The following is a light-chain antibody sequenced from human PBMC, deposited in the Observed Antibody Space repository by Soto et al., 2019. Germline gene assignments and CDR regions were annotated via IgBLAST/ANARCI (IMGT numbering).Light chain of an antibody. CDR3: SSYVTNRRV. Sequence: QSVLTQPASVSGSPGQSITISCTGTSSDVGGYKFVSWYQQHPGKAPKLILYEVSNRPSGVSNRFSGSKSGNTASLTISGLQAEDEADYYCSSYVTNRRVFGGGTKVTVL. J-gene: IGLJ3*02. CDR1: SSDVGGYKF. CDR2: EVS. V-gene: IGLV2-14*01.